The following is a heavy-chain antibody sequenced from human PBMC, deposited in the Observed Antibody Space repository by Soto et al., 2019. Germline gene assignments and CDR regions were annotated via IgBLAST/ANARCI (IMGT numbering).Heavy chain of an antibody. D-gene: IGHD7-27*01. CDR2: ISSNGGST. CDR3: ARVWGFSGPSDYYYYMDV. J-gene: IGHJ6*03. CDR1: GFTFSSYA. Sequence: GGSLRLSCAASGFTFSSYAMHWVRQAPGKGLEYVSAISSNGGSTYYANSVKGRFTISRDNSKNTLYLQMISLRAEDTAVYYCARVWGFSGPSDYYYYMDVWGKGTTVTVSS. V-gene: IGHV3-64*01.